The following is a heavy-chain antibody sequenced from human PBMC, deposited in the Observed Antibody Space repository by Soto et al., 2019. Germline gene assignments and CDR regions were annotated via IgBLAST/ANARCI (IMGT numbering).Heavy chain of an antibody. CDR3: ARAPSHSVLRLGFEY. Sequence: PGGSLRLSCAALGFTVSNNYMNWLRQAPGKGLEWVSVVYDDGRTYYADSVKDRFTISRDNSKNTLYLQMNSLRAEDTAVYYCARAPSHSVLRLGFEYWGRGTLV. V-gene: IGHV3-66*01. J-gene: IGHJ4*02. CDR2: VYDDGRT. CDR1: GFTVSNNY. D-gene: IGHD3-16*01.